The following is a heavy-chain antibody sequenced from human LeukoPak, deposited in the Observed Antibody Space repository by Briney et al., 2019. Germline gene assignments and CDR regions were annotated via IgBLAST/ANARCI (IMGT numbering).Heavy chain of an antibody. CDR1: GFTFSNYA. CDR2: IRGGGGRT. V-gene: IGHV3-23*01. J-gene: IGHJ4*02. CDR3: AARGDVVYYDDNTGYSPFDG. D-gene: IGHD3-22*01. Sequence: GGSLRLSCAASGFTFSNYAMSWVRQAPGKGLEWVSAIRGGGGRTYYADSVKGRFTISRDNSKNTLYLQMNSLRAEDTAVYYCAARGDVVYYDDNTGYSPFDGWGQGTLVTVSS.